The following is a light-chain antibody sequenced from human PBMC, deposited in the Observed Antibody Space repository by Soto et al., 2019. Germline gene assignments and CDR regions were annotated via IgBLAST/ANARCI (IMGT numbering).Light chain of an antibody. V-gene: IGLV1-44*01. J-gene: IGLJ3*02. CDR2: SSD. CDR3: AAWDDSLNGPE. CDR1: SSNIGSNS. Sequence: QSVLTQPPSVSGTPGQRVTISCSGRSSNIGSNSVNWYQQLPGTAPKLLIFSSDQRPSGVPDRFSGSKSGTSASLAISGLQSEDEADYYCAAWDDSLNGPEFGGGTKLTVL.